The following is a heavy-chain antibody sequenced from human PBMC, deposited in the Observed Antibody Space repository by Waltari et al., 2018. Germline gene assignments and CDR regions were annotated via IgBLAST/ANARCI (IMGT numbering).Heavy chain of an antibody. CDR3: AKMGRYYDSSGPGDY. D-gene: IGHD3-22*01. J-gene: IGHJ4*02. CDR1: GFTFSSYA. Sequence: EVQLLESGGGLVQPGGSLRLSCAASGFTFSSYAMSWVRQAPGKGMAWVAAISGSGGSTYCADSVKGRFTISRDNSKNTLYLQMNSLRAEDTAVYYCAKMGRYYDSSGPGDYWGQGTLVTVSS. CDR2: ISGSGGST. V-gene: IGHV3-23*01.